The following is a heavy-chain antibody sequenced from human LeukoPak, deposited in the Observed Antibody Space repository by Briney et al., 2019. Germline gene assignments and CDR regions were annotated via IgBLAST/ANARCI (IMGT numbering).Heavy chain of an antibody. D-gene: IGHD2-15*01. CDR2: INPNSGGT. CDR1: GYTFTDYY. V-gene: IGHV1-2*06. J-gene: IGHJ5*02. Sequence: ASVKVSCKTSGYTFTDYYMYWVRQAPGQGLEWMGRINPNSGGTDYAQNFQGRVTMTRDTSISTAYMELSRLRSDDTAVYYCARGYCSGGTCYLVENWFDPWGQGTLVTVSS. CDR3: ARGYCSGGTCYLVENWFDP.